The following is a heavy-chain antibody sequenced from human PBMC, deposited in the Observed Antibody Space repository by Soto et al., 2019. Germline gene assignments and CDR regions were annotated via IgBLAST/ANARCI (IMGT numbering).Heavy chain of an antibody. Sequence: QVQLQESGPGLVQPSQTLSLTCNVSGGSISSGGFYWSWIRQYPGKGLEWIGYIYYSGSTNYSPSLKGRVTISAATSANQFSLEQASVTAADTGVYYCARVTMVSTMGYFDCWGQGTLVTVSS. CDR2: IYYSGST. J-gene: IGHJ4*02. CDR3: ARVTMVSTMGYFDC. CDR1: GGSISSGGFY. D-gene: IGHD5-12*01. V-gene: IGHV4-31*03.